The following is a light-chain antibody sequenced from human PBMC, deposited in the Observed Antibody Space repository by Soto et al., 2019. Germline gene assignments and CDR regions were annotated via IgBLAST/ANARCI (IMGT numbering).Light chain of an antibody. CDR2: KAS. J-gene: IGKJ4*01. CDR1: QSISYW. Sequence: DIQMTQSPSTLSASVGDRVTITCRASQSISYWLAWYQQKPGKAPKLLIYKASSLGGGVPSRFSGSGSGTEFTLTISTLQPDDFATYYCQQYSSYPVTFGGVTQLEIK. CDR3: QQYSSYPVT. V-gene: IGKV1-5*03.